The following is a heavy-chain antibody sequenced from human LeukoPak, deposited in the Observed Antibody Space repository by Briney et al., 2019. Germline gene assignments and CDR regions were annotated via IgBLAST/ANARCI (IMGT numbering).Heavy chain of an antibody. CDR3: ASAEFIAVGYVDY. CDR2: IYPRDSGT. CDR1: GYSLTSFW. J-gene: IGHJ4*02. V-gene: IGHV5-51*01. Sequence: VGSLKISRKGSGYSLTSFWIGLVREMPGEGLEWGVNIYPRDSGTRYSPPFQGQVTISADKCISTAYLQGSSLKASDTGRYYCASAEFIAVGYVDYGRQGTRVSVSS. D-gene: IGHD6-19*01.